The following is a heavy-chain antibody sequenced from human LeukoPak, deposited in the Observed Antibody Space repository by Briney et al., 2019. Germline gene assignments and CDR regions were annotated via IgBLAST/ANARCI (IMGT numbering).Heavy chain of an antibody. CDR3: AKATNFYIAAASDY. V-gene: IGHV3-23*01. D-gene: IGHD6-13*01. Sequence: GGSLRLSCAASGFTFSSYGMSWVRQAPGKGLEWVSAISGSGGSTYYADSVKGRFTISRDNSKNTLYLQMNSLRAEDTAVYYCAKATNFYIAAASDYWGQGTLVTVSS. CDR2: ISGSGGST. J-gene: IGHJ4*02. CDR1: GFTFSSYG.